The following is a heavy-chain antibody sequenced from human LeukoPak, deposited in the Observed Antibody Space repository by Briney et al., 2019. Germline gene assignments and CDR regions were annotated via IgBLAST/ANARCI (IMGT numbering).Heavy chain of an antibody. CDR3: AKTPNDYTPYDY. D-gene: IGHD4-11*01. J-gene: IGHJ4*02. Sequence: GGTLRLSCAASGFTFSSYAMSWVRQAPGKGLEWVSAISGSGGTTYYADSVKGRFTISRDNSKNTLYVQMNSLRAEDTAVYYCAKTPNDYTPYDYWGQGTLVTVSS. CDR1: GFTFSSYA. V-gene: IGHV3-23*01. CDR2: ISGSGGTT.